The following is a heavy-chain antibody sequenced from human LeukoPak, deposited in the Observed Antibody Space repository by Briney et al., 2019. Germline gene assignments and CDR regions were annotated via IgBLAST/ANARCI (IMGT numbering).Heavy chain of an antibody. CDR3: ARGPRGAKSSGWYLLGFDY. D-gene: IGHD6-19*01. CDR1: GGSINSYY. V-gene: IGHV4-59*12. CDR2: IFYSGRA. Sequence: SETLSLTCTVSGGSINSYYWTWIRQPPGKGLEWLAYIFYSGRANYNPSLKSRVTISVDTPKNQFSLKLSSVTAADTAIYYCARGPRGAKSSGWYLLGFDYWGQGTLVTVSS. J-gene: IGHJ4*02.